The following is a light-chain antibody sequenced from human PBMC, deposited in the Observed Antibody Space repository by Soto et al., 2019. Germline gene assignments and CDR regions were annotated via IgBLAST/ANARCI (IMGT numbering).Light chain of an antibody. CDR2: SIS. CDR3: LLYYGGVYV. Sequence: QAVVTQEPSLTVSPGGTVTLTCASSTGAVTSDNYPNWFQLKPGQAPKSMIYSISNKHSWTPARFSGYLLGGKAALTLSGVQPEDEAAYYCLLYYGGVYVFGSGTKLTVL. V-gene: IGLV7-43*01. CDR1: TGAVTSDNY. J-gene: IGLJ1*01.